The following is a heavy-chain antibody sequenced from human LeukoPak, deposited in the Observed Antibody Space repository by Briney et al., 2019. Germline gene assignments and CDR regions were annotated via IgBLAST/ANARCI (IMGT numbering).Heavy chain of an antibody. CDR1: GFTFSGSA. CDR3: TSYYDSSGYSYDAFDI. J-gene: IGHJ3*02. D-gene: IGHD3-22*01. V-gene: IGHV3-73*01. Sequence: PGGSLRLSCAASGFTFSGSAMHWVRQASGKGLEWVGRIRSKANSYATAYAASVKGRFTISRDGSKNTAYLQMNSLKTEDTAVYYCTSYYDSSGYSYDAFDIWGQGTMVTVSS. CDR2: IRSKANSYAT.